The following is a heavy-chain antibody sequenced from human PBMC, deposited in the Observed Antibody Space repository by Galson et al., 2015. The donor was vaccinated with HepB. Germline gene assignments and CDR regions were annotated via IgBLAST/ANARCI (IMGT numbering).Heavy chain of an antibody. Sequence: ETLSLTCAISGVSINSHYWNWIRQSPGKGLEWIAYIDYSGKTSYNPSLKSRVTISVDTSKNQFSLTLTSVTAADTAVYYCAGANMAVADDWYFDLWGRGTLVTISS. J-gene: IGHJ2*01. D-gene: IGHD6-13*01. CDR3: AGANMAVADDWYFDL. CDR2: IDYSGKT. V-gene: IGHV4-59*11. CDR1: GVSINSHY.